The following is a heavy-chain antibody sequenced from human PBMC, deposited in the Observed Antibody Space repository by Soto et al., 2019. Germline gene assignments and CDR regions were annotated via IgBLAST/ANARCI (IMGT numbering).Heavy chain of an antibody. V-gene: IGHV1-18*01. D-gene: IGHD3-10*01. CDR1: GYTFTSYG. CDR2: ISAYNGNT. Sequence: ASVKVSCKASGYTFTSYGISWVRQAPGQGLEWMGWISAYNGNTNYAQKLQGRVTMTTDTSTSTAYMELRSLRSDDTAVYYCAREPGYYGSGSYPWVYYYYMDVWGKGTTVTVSS. J-gene: IGHJ6*03. CDR3: AREPGYYGSGSYPWVYYYYMDV.